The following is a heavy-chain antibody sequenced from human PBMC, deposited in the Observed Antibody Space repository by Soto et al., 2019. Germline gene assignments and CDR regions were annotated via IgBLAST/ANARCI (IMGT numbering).Heavy chain of an antibody. CDR2: IIPIFGTA. J-gene: IGHJ5*02. Sequence: ASVKVSCEASVCGFSIDAMSCVRQAPGQGLEWMGGIIPIFGTANYAQKFQGRVTITADKSTSTAYMELSSLRSEDTAVYYCASSCSGGSCYSGHWFDPWGQGTLVTVSS. CDR3: ASSCSGGSCYSGHWFDP. D-gene: IGHD2-15*01. V-gene: IGHV1-69*06. CDR1: VCGFSIDA.